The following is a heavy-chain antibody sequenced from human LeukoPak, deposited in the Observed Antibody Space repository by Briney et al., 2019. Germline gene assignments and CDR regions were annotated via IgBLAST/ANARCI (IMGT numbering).Heavy chain of an antibody. J-gene: IGHJ4*02. V-gene: IGHV3-11*01. CDR1: GFTFSDYY. Sequence: GGSLGLSCAASGFTFSDYYMSWIRQAPGKGLEWVSYISSSGSTIYYADSVKGRFTISRDNAKNSLYLQMNSLRAEDTALYYCAKDPGGWYYFDYWGQGTLVTVSS. CDR3: AKDPGGWYYFDY. D-gene: IGHD6-19*01. CDR2: ISSSGSTI.